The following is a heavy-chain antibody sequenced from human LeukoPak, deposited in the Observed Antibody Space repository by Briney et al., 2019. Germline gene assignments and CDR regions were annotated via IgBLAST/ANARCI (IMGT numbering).Heavy chain of an antibody. J-gene: IGHJ4*02. D-gene: IGHD1-26*01. CDR2: INPESGGT. CDR1: GYTFTGYY. V-gene: IGHV1-2*02. CDR3: ARLPVIVGAWSPIDY. Sequence: VASVKVSCKASGYTFTGYYMHWVRQAPGQGLEWMGWINPESGGTNYAQQFQGRVAMTRDTSISTAYMELTSLRSDDTGVYYCARLPVIVGAWSPIDYWGQGTRVTVSS.